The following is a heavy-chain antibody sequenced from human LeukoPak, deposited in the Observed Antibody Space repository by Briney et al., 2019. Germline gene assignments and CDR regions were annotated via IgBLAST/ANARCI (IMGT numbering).Heavy chain of an antibody. CDR1: GGSISSYY. D-gene: IGHD6-19*01. CDR3: ARYRQGLAGTGSVAFDY. Sequence: PSETLSLTCTVSGGSISSYYWSWIRQPAGKGLEWIGRIYTSGSTNYNPSLKSRVTMSVDMSKNQFSLKLSSVTAADTAVYYCARYRQGLAGTGSVAFDYWGQGTLVTVSS. V-gene: IGHV4-4*07. CDR2: IYTSGST. J-gene: IGHJ4*02.